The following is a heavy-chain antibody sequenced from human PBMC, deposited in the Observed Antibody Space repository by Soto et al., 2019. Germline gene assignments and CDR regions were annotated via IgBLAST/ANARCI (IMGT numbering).Heavy chain of an antibody. CDR3: AKVSSSWYAGFFDL. Sequence: LRLSCTASGFTFSRHAMTWVRQAPGKGLEWVSGLSDSGGSIYYADSVKGRFTISRDNSMNTLYLQMNTLRAEDTAVYYCAKVSSSWYAGFFDLWGQGTLVTVSS. D-gene: IGHD6-13*01. V-gene: IGHV3-23*01. CDR2: LSDSGGSI. J-gene: IGHJ4*02. CDR1: GFTFSRHA.